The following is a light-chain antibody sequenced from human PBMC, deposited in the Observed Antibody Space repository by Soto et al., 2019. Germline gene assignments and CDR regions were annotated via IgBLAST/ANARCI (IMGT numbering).Light chain of an antibody. CDR1: SSNIGAGYG. J-gene: IGLJ3*02. CDR2: GNS. V-gene: IGLV1-40*01. Sequence: QSVLTQPPSVSGAPGQRVTISCTGSSSNIGAGYGVHWYQQLPGTAPKLLIYGNSNRPSGVPDRFSGSKSGTSASLAITGLQAEDEAVYYCQSYDISLSGWVFGGGTKLTVL. CDR3: QSYDISLSGWV.